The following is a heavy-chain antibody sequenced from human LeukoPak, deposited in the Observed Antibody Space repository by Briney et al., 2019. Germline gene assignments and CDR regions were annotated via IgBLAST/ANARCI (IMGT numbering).Heavy chain of an antibody. Sequence: GGSLRLSCAASGFTFSSNWMHWVRQAPGKGLEWVSAISGSGGSTYYADSVKGRFTISRDNSKNTLYLQMNGLRAEDTAVYYCARKDCSTTSCYSPFDYWGQGTLVTVSS. CDR2: ISGSGGST. CDR1: GFTFSSNW. D-gene: IGHD2-2*01. J-gene: IGHJ4*02. V-gene: IGHV3-23*01. CDR3: ARKDCSTTSCYSPFDY.